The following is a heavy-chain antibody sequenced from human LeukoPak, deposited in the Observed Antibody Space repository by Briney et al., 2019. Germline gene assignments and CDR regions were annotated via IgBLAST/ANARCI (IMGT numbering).Heavy chain of an antibody. CDR1: GGTFSSYA. CDR2: IIPIFGAA. CDR3: AKYSSGWYPNWFDP. J-gene: IGHJ5*02. Sequence: SSVKVSCKASGGTFSSYAISWVRQAPGQGLEWMGGIIPIFGAANYAQKFQGRVTITADESTSTAYMELSSLRSEDTAVYYCAKYSSGWYPNWFDPWGQGTLVTVSS. V-gene: IGHV1-69*01. D-gene: IGHD6-19*01.